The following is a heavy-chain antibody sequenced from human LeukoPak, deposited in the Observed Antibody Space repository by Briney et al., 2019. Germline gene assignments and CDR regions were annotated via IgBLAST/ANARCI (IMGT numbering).Heavy chain of an antibody. CDR3: AREGNTYYDFWSGYRNWFDP. J-gene: IGHJ5*02. D-gene: IGHD3-3*01. V-gene: IGHV4-59*12. CDR2: IYHSGST. Sequence: PSETLSLTCTVSGGSINSYYWSWIRQPPGKGLEWIGYIYHSGSTYYNPSLKSRVTISVDRSKNQFSLKLSSVTAADTAVYYCAREGNTYYDFWSGYRNWFDPWGQGTLVTVSS. CDR1: GGSINSYY.